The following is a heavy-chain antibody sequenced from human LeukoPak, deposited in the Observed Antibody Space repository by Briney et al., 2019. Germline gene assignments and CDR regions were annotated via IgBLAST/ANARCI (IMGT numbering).Heavy chain of an antibody. D-gene: IGHD3-10*01. Sequence: ETLSLTCAVYGGSFSGYYWSWVRQAPGKGLEWISSISSTGGTTYYADSVKGRFTISRDNSKNTLFLQVNSLRAEDTAVYYCAKDFVGRASAIYWGQGTLVTVSS. CDR2: ISSTGGTT. CDR3: AKDFVGRASAIY. CDR1: GGSFSGYY. J-gene: IGHJ4*02. V-gene: IGHV3-23*01.